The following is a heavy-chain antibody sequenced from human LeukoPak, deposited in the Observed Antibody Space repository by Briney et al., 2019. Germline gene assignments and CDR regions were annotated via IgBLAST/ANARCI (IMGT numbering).Heavy chain of an antibody. CDR3: ARDEDYYDSSGYHYNWFDP. D-gene: IGHD3-22*01. Sequence: PSETLSLTCTVSGGSISSGGHYWSWIRQPPGKGLEWIGNIYQSGSTYYNPSLKSRATISVDRSKNHFSLKLSSVAAADTAVYYCARDEDYYDSSGYHYNWFDPWGQGTLVTVSS. CDR2: IYQSGST. J-gene: IGHJ5*02. V-gene: IGHV4-30-2*01. CDR1: GGSISSGGHY.